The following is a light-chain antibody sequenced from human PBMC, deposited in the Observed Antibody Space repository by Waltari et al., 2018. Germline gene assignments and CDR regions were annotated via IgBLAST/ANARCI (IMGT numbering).Light chain of an antibody. CDR1: SSDVGGYKY. CDR3: SSYTSSNSWV. Sequence: QSALTQPASVSGSPGQSITISCTGTSSDVGGYKYVSWYQQHPGKAPKLMIYEVSNRPSGGSNRFSGSKSGNTASLTISGLQAEDEADYYCSSYTSSNSWVFGGGTKLTVL. V-gene: IGLV2-14*01. CDR2: EVS. J-gene: IGLJ3*02.